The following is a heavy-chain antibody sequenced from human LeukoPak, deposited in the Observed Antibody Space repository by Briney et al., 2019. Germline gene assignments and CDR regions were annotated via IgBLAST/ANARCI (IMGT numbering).Heavy chain of an antibody. CDR3: ARDPDGYHWFDS. CDR2: VYSSGST. V-gene: IGHV4-4*07. D-gene: IGHD1-1*01. J-gene: IGHJ5*01. Sequence: SETLSLTCTVSGASVSSYYWSWIRQPAGKGLEWIGRVYSSGSTNYNPSLKSRVTMSEDTSKNQFSLKLRSVTAADTAVYYCARDPDGYHWFDSWGQGPQVPVST. CDR1: GASVSSYY.